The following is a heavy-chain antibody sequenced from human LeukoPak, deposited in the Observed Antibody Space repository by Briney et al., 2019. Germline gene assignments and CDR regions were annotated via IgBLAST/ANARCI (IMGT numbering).Heavy chain of an antibody. D-gene: IGHD6-13*01. CDR2: ISAYNGNT. CDR1: GYTFTSYG. J-gene: IGHJ6*02. V-gene: IGHV1-18*01. CDR3: ARDPGQQLGYYYYGTDV. Sequence: ASVKVSCKASGYTFTSYGISWVRQAPGQGLEWMGWISAYNGNTNYAQKLQGRVTMTTDTSTSTAYMELRSLRSDDTAVYYCARDPGQQLGYYYYGTDVWGQGTTVTVSS.